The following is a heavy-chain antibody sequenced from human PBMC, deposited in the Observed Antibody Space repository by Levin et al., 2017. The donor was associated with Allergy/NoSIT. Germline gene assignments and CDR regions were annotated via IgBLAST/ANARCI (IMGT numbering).Heavy chain of an antibody. J-gene: IGHJ3*02. CDR1: GGSISSYY. Sequence: SQTLSLTCTVSGGSISSYYWSWIRQPPGKGLEWIGYIYYSGSTNYNPSLKSRVTISVDTSKNQFSLKLSSVTAADTAVYYCARQGAYDILTHSGGAFDIWGQGTMVTVSS. CDR2: IYYSGST. CDR3: ARQGAYDILTHSGGAFDI. V-gene: IGHV4-59*08. D-gene: IGHD3-9*01.